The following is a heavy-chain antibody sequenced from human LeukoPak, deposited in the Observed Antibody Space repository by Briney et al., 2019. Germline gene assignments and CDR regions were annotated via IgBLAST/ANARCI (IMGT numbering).Heavy chain of an antibody. V-gene: IGHV3-21*01. CDR3: ARVRDYYYYMDV. J-gene: IGHJ6*03. CDR2: ISSSSSYI. CDR1: GFTFSSFN. Sequence: PGGSLRLSCAASGFTFSSFNMNWVRQAPGKGLEWVSSISSSSSYIYYPDSVKGRFTISRDNAKNSLFLQMNSLRAEDTAVYYCARVRDYYYYMDVWGKGTTVTVPS.